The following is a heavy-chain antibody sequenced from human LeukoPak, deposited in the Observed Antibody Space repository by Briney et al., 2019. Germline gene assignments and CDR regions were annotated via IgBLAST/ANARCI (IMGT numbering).Heavy chain of an antibody. Sequence: SETLSLTCTVSGVSFEHFYWSWIRQSPGKGLEWIGYVYYSGSTDYSPSLKSRLTISADTPKNQFSLKLSSVTAADTAIYYCASHRRSHGSEYWGQGTLVTVSS. CDR2: VYYSGST. CDR3: ASHRRSHGSEY. J-gene: IGHJ4*02. D-gene: IGHD3-10*01. V-gene: IGHV4-59*01. CDR1: GVSFEHFY.